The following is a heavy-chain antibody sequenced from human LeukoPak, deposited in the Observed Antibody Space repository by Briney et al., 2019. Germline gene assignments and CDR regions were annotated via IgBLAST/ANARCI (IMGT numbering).Heavy chain of an antibody. D-gene: IGHD6-13*01. V-gene: IGHV4-59*08. J-gene: IGHJ4*02. CDR2: IHYSGST. Sequence: PSETLSLTCTVSGGSISSYYWSWIRQPPGKGLEWIGYIHYSGSTNYNPSLKSRVTISVDTSKNQFSLKLSSVTAADTAVYYCARHRARYSSSWFDYWGQGTLVTVSS. CDR1: GGSISSYY. CDR3: ARHRARYSSSWFDY.